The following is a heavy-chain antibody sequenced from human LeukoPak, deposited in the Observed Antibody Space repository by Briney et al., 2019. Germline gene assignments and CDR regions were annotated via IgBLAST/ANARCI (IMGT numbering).Heavy chain of an antibody. CDR1: GYTFTSYA. V-gene: IGHV7-4-1*02. Sequence: ASVKVSCKASGYTFTSYAMNWVRQAPGQGLEWMGWINTNTGNPTYAQGFTGRFVFSLDTSVSTAYLQISSLKVEDTAVYYCARGTSGITFGGVIVFDYWGQGTLVTVSS. D-gene: IGHD3-16*02. J-gene: IGHJ4*02. CDR3: ARGTSGITFGGVIVFDY. CDR2: INTNTGNP.